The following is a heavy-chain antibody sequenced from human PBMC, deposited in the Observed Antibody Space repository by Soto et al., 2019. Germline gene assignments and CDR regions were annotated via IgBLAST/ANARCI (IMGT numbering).Heavy chain of an antibody. J-gene: IGHJ5*02. Sequence: SETLSLTCTVSGGSISSGGYYWSWIRQHPGKGLEWIGYIYYSGRTYYNPSLHSRVSKAVDTTENQFSLKLTSVTAADTSVYYCARGSFSSSSSWFDPWGRGTLVTVSS. D-gene: IGHD6-6*01. CDR3: ARGSFSSSSSWFDP. V-gene: IGHV4-31*03. CDR1: GGSISSGGYY. CDR2: IYYSGRT.